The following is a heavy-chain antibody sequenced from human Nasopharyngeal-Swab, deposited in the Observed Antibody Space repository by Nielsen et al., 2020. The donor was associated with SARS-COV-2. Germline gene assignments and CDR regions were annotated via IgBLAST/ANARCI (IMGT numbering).Heavy chain of an antibody. J-gene: IGHJ4*02. Sequence: ASVKVSCKASGYTFTSYAVHWVRQAPGQRLEWMGWINAGNGNTKYSQKFQGRVTITRDTSASTAYMELSSLRSEDTAVYYCARPSGGWYSDYWGQGTLVTVSS. CDR2: INAGNGNT. D-gene: IGHD2-15*01. CDR3: ARPSGGWYSDY. CDR1: GYTFTSYA. V-gene: IGHV1-3*01.